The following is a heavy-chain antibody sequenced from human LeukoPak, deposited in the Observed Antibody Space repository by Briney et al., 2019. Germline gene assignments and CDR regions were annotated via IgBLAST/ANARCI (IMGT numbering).Heavy chain of an antibody. CDR2: XXXSGAST. CDR3: ARDRCSGGACYSVGWFDP. V-gene: IGHV3-11*01. D-gene: IGHD2-21*02. CDR1: GFTFSDYF. J-gene: IGHJ5*02. Sequence: PGGSLRLSCAASGFTFSDYFMSWIRQAPGKGLEWVXXXXXSGASTYYADSLKGRFTISRDNDNNSMYLQMNSLRAEDTAMYFCARDRCSGGACYSVGWFDPWGQGTQVIVSS.